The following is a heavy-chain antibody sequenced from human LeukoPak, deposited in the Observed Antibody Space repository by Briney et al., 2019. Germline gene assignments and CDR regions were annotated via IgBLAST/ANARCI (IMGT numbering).Heavy chain of an antibody. V-gene: IGHV4-39*01. D-gene: IGHD1-26*01. CDR2: IYSSGST. Sequence: SETLSLTCAVSGASISGSGYYWGWIRPPPGKGLEWIGNIYSSGSTYYNASLQSRVTISIDTSKNQFSLRLNSVTAADTAMYYCAKSGGYGLIDYWGQGTRVTVSS. CDR3: AKSGGYGLIDY. J-gene: IGHJ4*02. CDR1: GASISGSGYY.